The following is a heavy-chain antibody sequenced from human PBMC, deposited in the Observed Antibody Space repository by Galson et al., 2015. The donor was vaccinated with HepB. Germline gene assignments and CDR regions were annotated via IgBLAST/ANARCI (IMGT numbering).Heavy chain of an antibody. V-gene: IGHV3-23*01. CDR2: ISGSGGST. D-gene: IGHD1-26*01. J-gene: IGHJ3*02. Sequence: SLRLSCAASGFTFSSYAMSWVRQAPGKGLEWVSAISGSGGSTYYADSVKGRFTISRDNSKNTLYLQMNSLRAEDTAVYYCAKVRLEFGGSYLGGDAFDIWGQGTMVTVSS. CDR1: GFTFSSYA. CDR3: AKVRLEFGGSYLGGDAFDI.